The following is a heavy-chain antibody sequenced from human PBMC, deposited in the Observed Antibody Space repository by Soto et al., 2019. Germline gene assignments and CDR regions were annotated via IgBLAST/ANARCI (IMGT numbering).Heavy chain of an antibody. Sequence: QVQLQESGPGLVKPSETLSLTCTVSGGSISSYYWSWIRQPPGKGLEWIGYIYYSGSTNYNPSLKSRVTISVDTSKNPVSLKLRSVTAADTAVYYCARVWGGAFDIWGQGTMVTVSS. D-gene: IGHD3-10*01. V-gene: IGHV4-59*01. J-gene: IGHJ3*02. CDR2: IYYSGST. CDR3: ARVWGGAFDI. CDR1: GGSISSYY.